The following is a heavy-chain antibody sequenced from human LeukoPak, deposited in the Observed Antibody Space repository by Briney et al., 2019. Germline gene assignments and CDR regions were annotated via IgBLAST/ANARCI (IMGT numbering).Heavy chain of an antibody. J-gene: IGHJ3*02. V-gene: IGHV1-2*02. CDR3: ARDLGDGYNLRVGAFDI. Sequence: GASVKVSCKASGYTFTGYYMHWVRQAPGQGLGWMGWINPNSGGTNYAQKFQGRVTMTRDTSISTAYMELSRLRSDDTAVYYCARDLGDGYNLRVGAFDIWGQGTMVTVSS. D-gene: IGHD5-24*01. CDR1: GYTFTGYY. CDR2: INPNSGGT.